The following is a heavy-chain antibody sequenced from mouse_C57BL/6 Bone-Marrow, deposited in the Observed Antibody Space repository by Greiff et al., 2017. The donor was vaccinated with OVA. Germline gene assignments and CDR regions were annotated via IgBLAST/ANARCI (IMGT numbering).Heavy chain of an antibody. J-gene: IGHJ3*01. V-gene: IGHV5-6*02. Sequence: EVKLVESGGDLVKPGGSLKLSCAASGFTFSSYGMSWVRQTPDKRLEWVATISSGGSYTYYTDSVKGRFPISRDNAKNTLYLQMSSLKSEDTAMYYCARRIYYYGILFAYWGQGTRVTVSA. CDR1: GFTFSSYG. CDR2: ISSGGSYT. CDR3: ARRIYYYGILFAY. D-gene: IGHD1-1*01.